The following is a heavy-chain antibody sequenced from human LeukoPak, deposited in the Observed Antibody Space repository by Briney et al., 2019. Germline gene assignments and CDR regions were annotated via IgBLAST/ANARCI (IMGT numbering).Heavy chain of an antibody. J-gene: IGHJ4*02. D-gene: IGHD3-10*01. CDR1: GGSFSGYY. V-gene: IGHV4-34*01. CDR2: INHSGST. CDR3: ARDLITTTMVRGVIIYNDY. Sequence: SSETLSLTCAVYGGSFSGYYWSWIRQPPGKGLEWIGEINHSGSTNYNPSLKSRVTISVDTSKNQFSLKLSSVTAADTAVYYCARDLITTTMVRGVIIYNDYWGQGTLVTVSS.